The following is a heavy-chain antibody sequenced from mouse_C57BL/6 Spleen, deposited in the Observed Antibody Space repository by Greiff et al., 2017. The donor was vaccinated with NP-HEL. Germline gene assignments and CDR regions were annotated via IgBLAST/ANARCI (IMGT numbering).Heavy chain of an antibody. CDR1: GYTFTSYW. CDR2: IDPSDSYT. Sequence: QVQLQQSGAELVMPGASVKLSCKASGYTFTSYWMHWVKQRPGQGLEWIGEIDPSDSYTNYNQKFKGKSTLTVDKSSSTAYMQLSSLTSEDSAVYYCARRVYYGSSRGNYFDYWGQGTTLTVSS. V-gene: IGHV1-69*01. J-gene: IGHJ2*01. CDR3: ARRVYYGSSRGNYFDY. D-gene: IGHD1-1*01.